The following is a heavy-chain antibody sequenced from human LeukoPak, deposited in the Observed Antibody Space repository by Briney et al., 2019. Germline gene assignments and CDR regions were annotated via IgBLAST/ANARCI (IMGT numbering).Heavy chain of an antibody. J-gene: IGHJ4*02. V-gene: IGHV3-23*01. CDR2: ISGSGAKT. Sequence: PGGSLRLSCAASGFTFSTYAMNWVRQAPGKGLEWVSAISGSGAKTYYADFVKGRFTISRDNSKNTLYLQMGSLRAEDMVVYYCARGLLYYGSGSLDYWGQGTLVTVSS. CDR3: ARGLLYYGSGSLDY. CDR1: GFTFSTYA. D-gene: IGHD3-10*01.